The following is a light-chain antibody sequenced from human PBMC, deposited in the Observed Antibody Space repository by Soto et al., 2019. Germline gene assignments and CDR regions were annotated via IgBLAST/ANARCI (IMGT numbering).Light chain of an antibody. J-gene: IGKJ2*02. V-gene: IGKV4-1*01. Sequence: DIVMTQSPDSLAVSLGERATINCKSSQSVLYSSNNNKYLAWYQQKPGQPPKLLIYWASTRDSGVPDRFSGSGSGTDFTLTISSLQAEDVAVYYCQQYYSPPCTFGQGTKLEIK. CDR2: WAS. CDR3: QQYYSPPCT. CDR1: QSVLYSSNNNKY.